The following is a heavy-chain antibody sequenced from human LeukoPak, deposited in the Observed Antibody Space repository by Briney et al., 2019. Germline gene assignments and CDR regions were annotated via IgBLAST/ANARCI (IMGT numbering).Heavy chain of an antibody. CDR3: AKFEFGF. CDR1: GFTFSSYE. D-gene: IGHD3-16*01. J-gene: IGHJ4*02. Sequence: PGGSLTLSCAASGFTFSSYEMNWVRQAPGKGLEWVSAISGSGSSTYYADSVKGRFTISRDNSKNTLYLQMNSLRDEDTAVYYCAKFEFGFWGQGTLVTVSS. CDR2: ISGSGSST. V-gene: IGHV3-23*01.